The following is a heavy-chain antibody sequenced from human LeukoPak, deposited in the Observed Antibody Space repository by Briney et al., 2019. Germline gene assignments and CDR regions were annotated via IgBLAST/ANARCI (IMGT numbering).Heavy chain of an antibody. Sequence: GASVEVSCKASGGTFSSYAISWVRQAPGQGLEWMGRIIPILGIANYAQKFQGRVTITADKSTSTAYMELSSLRSEDTAVYYCARISLAARPGNFDYWGQGTLVTVSS. V-gene: IGHV1-69*04. D-gene: IGHD6-6*01. J-gene: IGHJ4*02. CDR1: GGTFSSYA. CDR2: IIPILGIA. CDR3: ARISLAARPGNFDY.